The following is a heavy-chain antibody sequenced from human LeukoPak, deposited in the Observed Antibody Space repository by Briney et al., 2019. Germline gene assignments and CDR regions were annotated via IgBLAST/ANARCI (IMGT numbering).Heavy chain of an antibody. CDR1: GFTFSSYW. V-gene: IGHV3-74*01. D-gene: IGHD3-16*01. CDR3: TRDYVWSGLDY. J-gene: IGHJ4*02. CDR2: IKGDGSSA. Sequence: GGCLRLSCAASGFTFSSYWMHWVRQAPGKGLVWVSCIKGDGSSANYADSVKGRFTISRDNAKNTLYLQMNSLRAEDTAVYYCTRDYVWSGLDYGDQGTLIIVSS.